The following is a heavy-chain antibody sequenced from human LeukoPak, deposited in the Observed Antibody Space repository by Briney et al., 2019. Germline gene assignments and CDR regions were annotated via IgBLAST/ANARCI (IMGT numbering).Heavy chain of an antibody. Sequence: PGGSLRLSCAASGFTVSSNYMSWVRQAPGKGLEWVSVIYSGGSTYYADSVKGRFTISRDNSKNTLYLQMNSLRVEDTAVYYCAKDLMPRRRESWTPIAAAGPQPPDYWGQGTLVTVSS. CDR1: GFTVSSNY. D-gene: IGHD6-13*01. CDR2: IYSGGST. V-gene: IGHV3-66*01. J-gene: IGHJ4*02. CDR3: AKDLMPRRRESWTPIAAAGPQPPDY.